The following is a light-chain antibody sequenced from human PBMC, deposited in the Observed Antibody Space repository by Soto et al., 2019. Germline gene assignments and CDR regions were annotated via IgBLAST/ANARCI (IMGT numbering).Light chain of an antibody. CDR2: DAS. CDR1: QSVGSN. Sequence: EIVLTHSPATLSMSPGERATLSCRASQSVGSNLDWYQQRPGQTPRLLIYDASTSATYIPARFSGGGSVTEVTLTIISLQSEDFAVYYCQQYNNWPYTFGQGTKRQIK. J-gene: IGKJ2*01. V-gene: IGKV3-15*01. CDR3: QQYNNWPYT.